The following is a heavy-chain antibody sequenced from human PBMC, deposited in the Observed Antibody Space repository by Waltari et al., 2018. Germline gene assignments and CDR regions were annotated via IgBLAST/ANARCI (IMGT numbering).Heavy chain of an antibody. D-gene: IGHD2-15*01. CDR3: AHSASYCSGGSCYPGGID. V-gene: IGHV1-2*06. Sequence: QVQLVQSGAEVKKPGSSVKVSCKASGYTFTNFFLHWLRQAPGQGLEWMGRLNPSTGGTDYAQRFQGRLTLTRDTSKNQVVLTMTNMDPVDTATYYCAHSASYCSGGSCYPGGIDWGQGTLVTVSS. CDR2: LNPSTGGT. CDR1: GYTFTNFF. J-gene: IGHJ4*02.